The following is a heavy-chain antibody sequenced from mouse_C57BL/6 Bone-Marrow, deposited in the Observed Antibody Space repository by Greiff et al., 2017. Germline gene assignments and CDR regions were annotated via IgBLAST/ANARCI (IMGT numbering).Heavy chain of an antibody. CDR3: ARNYGYDPYWYFDV. J-gene: IGHJ1*03. CDR1: GYAFSSSW. V-gene: IGHV1-82*01. CDR2: IYPGDGDT. Sequence: VQLQQSGPELVKPGASVKISCKASGYAFSSSWMNWVKQRPGKGLEWIGRIYPGDGDTNYNGKFKGKATLTADKSSSTAYMQLSSLTSEDSAVYFCARNYGYDPYWYFDVWGTGTTVTVSS. D-gene: IGHD2-2*01.